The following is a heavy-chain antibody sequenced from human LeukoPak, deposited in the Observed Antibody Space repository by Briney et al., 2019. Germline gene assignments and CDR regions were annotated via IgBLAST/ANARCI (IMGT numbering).Heavy chain of an antibody. V-gene: IGHV3-48*02. CDR1: GFTFSSYS. J-gene: IGHJ4*02. CDR2: ISTSSSTI. CDR3: ARAGYYDTSGYYPY. Sequence: GGSLRLSWAASGFTFSSYSMNWVRQAPGKGLEWVSYISTSSSTIYYADSVKGRFTISRDNAKNSLYLQLNSLRDEDTAVYYCARAGYYDTSGYYPYWGQGTLVTVSS. D-gene: IGHD3-22*01.